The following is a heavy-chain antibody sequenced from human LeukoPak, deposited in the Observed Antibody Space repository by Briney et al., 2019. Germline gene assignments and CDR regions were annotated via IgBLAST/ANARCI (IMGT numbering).Heavy chain of an antibody. V-gene: IGHV3-48*03. D-gene: IGHD2-21*02. CDR3: ARDGFLGPVTAYLDY. CDR2: ISSGGTTI. CDR1: GFTFSSYE. Sequence: GGSLRLSCAASGFTFSSYEMNWVRQAPGKGLEWVSYISSGGTTIYYADSVKGRFTVSRDNTRNTLYLQMNSLRAEDTAVYYCARDGFLGPVTAYLDYWGQGTPVTVSS. J-gene: IGHJ4*02.